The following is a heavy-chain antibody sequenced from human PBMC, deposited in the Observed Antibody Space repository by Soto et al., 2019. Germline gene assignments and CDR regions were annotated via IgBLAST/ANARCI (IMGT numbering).Heavy chain of an antibody. J-gene: IGHJ6*02. V-gene: IGHV1-46*03. CDR3: ARVLQQVVQYYYYYGMDV. Sequence: ASVKVSCKASGYTFTSYYMHWVRQAPGQGLEWMGIINPSGGSTSYAQKFHGRVTMTRDTSTSTVYMEMSSLRSEDTAVYYCARVLQQVVQYYYYYGMDVWGQGTTVTVSS. CDR1: GYTFTSYY. D-gene: IGHD6-13*01. CDR2: INPSGGST.